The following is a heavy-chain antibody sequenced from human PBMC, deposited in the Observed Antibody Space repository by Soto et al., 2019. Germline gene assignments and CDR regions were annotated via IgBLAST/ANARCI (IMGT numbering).Heavy chain of an antibody. CDR2: IYYIGST. CDR3: ASCPEGTGPGTVQA. CDR1: GGFISSGGYY. Sequence: QVQLQEAGPGLVKPSQTLSLTCTVSGGFISSGGYYWSWIRQHPGKGLEWIGYIYYIGSTYYNPSLKSRVTISVDTSKNQFSLKLSSVTAADTAVYYCASCPEGTGPGTVQAWGQGTLVTVSS. J-gene: IGHJ5*02. V-gene: IGHV4-31*03. D-gene: IGHD1-1*01.